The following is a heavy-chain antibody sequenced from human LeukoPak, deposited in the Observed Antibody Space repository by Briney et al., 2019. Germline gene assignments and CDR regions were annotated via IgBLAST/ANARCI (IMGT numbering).Heavy chain of an antibody. Sequence: GASVKVSCKASGGTFSSYAISWVRQAPGQGLEWMGRIIPILGIANYAQKFQGRVTITADKSTSTAYMELSSLRSEDTAVYYCARGSIVGATPPRPGYYYYGMDVWGQGTTVTVSS. CDR1: GGTFSSYA. J-gene: IGHJ6*02. CDR3: ARGSIVGATPPRPGYYYYGMDV. CDR2: IIPILGIA. D-gene: IGHD1-26*01. V-gene: IGHV1-69*04.